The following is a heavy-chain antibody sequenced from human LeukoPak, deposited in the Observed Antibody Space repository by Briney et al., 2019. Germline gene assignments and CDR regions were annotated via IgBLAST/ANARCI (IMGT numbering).Heavy chain of an antibody. D-gene: IGHD1-26*01. J-gene: IGHJ6*02. Sequence: APVKVSRKASGGPFSSYAIIWVRQAPAPGLEWMGRIIPILGIATYAQKFEGRVKITADKSTSTAYIELSSVRCEDRAVYYCARDWDYYYCYYGMDVWGQGTTVTVSS. CDR3: ARDWDYYYCYYGMDV. CDR2: IIPILGIA. CDR1: GGPFSSYA. V-gene: IGHV1-69*04.